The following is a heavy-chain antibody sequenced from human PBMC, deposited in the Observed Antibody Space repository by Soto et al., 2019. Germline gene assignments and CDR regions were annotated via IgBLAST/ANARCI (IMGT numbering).Heavy chain of an antibody. J-gene: IGHJ3*02. CDR3: ARAESRDVLRFLEWYPVNAFDI. D-gene: IGHD3-3*01. CDR1: GYNFTSYV. V-gene: IGHV1-8*01. Sequence: GSSVKVSCSASGYNFTSYVINWVRQATGKGLEWMGWMNPNSGNTGYAQKFQGRVTMTRNTSISTAYMELSSLRSEDTAVYYCARAESRDVLRFLEWYPVNAFDIWGQGTMVTVSS. CDR2: MNPNSGNT.